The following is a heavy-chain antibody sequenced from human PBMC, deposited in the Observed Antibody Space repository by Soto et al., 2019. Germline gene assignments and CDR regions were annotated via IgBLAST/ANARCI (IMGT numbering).Heavy chain of an antibody. CDR3: ARGGSNYDFWSGYWLGYYYGMDV. D-gene: IGHD3-3*01. J-gene: IGHJ6*02. V-gene: IGHV1-8*01. CDR1: GYTFTSYD. Sequence: ASVKVSCKASGYTFTSYDINWVRQATGQGLEWMGWMNPNSGNTGYAQKFQGRVTMTRNTSISTAYMELSRLRSEDTAVYYCARGGSNYDFWSGYWLGYYYGMDVWGQGTTVTVSS. CDR2: MNPNSGNT.